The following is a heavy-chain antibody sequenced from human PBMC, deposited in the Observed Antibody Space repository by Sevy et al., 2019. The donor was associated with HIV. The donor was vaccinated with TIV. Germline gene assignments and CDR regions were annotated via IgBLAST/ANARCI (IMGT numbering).Heavy chain of an antibody. V-gene: IGHV1-2*02. Sequence: ASVKVSCKASGYTFTGYYMHWVRQAPGQGLEWMGWINPNSGGTNYAQKFQGRVTMTRDTSISTAYMELNRLRSDDTAVYYCARSVKWFGELLYWFDPWGQGTLVTVSS. D-gene: IGHD3-10*01. CDR2: INPNSGGT. CDR3: ARSVKWFGELLYWFDP. CDR1: GYTFTGYY. J-gene: IGHJ5*02.